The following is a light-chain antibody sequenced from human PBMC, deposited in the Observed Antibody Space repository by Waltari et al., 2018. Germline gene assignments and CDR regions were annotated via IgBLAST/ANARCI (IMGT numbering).Light chain of an antibody. Sequence: ETVVTQSPATLSVSPGERVTLSCRTSQTIGRSLAWYQQKPGQAPRLVIYGASIRATGIPASFSGSGSETEFALTISGLQSEDFAVYYCQQYNNWPPGTFGQGTKVEI. J-gene: IGKJ1*01. CDR2: GAS. CDR1: QTIGRS. V-gene: IGKV3-15*01. CDR3: QQYNNWPPGT.